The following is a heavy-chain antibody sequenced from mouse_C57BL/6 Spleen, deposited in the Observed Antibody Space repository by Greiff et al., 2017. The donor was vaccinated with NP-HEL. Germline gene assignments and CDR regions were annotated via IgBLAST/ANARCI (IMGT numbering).Heavy chain of an antibody. D-gene: IGHD2-3*01. CDR3: ARSGGGDGYYWFAY. V-gene: IGHV1-53*01. Sequence: QVQLKQPGTELVKPGASVKLSCKASGYTFTSYWMHWVKQRPGQGLEWIGNINPSNGGTNYNEKFKSKATLTVDKSSSTAYMQLSSLTSEDSAVYYCARSGGGDGYYWFAYWGQGTLVTVSA. J-gene: IGHJ3*01. CDR1: GYTFTSYW. CDR2: INPSNGGT.